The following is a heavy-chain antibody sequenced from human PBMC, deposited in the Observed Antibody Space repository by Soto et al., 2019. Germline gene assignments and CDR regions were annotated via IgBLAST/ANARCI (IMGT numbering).Heavy chain of an antibody. D-gene: IGHD2-2*01. CDR1: GFTFKSYT. J-gene: IGHJ3*02. Sequence: GGSLRLSCAAFGFTFKSYTMNWVRQAPGKGLEWVSSISGSGGNTYYADSVKGRFTISRDNSKSTLYLQMTSLRAEDTAVYYCARDRGYPDSFDIWGQGTMVTVSS. V-gene: IGHV3-23*01. CDR2: ISGSGGNT. CDR3: ARDRGYPDSFDI.